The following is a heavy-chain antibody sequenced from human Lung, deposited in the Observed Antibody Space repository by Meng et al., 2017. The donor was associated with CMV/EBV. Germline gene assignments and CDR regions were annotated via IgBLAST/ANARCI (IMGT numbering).Heavy chain of an antibody. J-gene: IGHJ5*02. D-gene: IGHD6-13*01. Sequence: QVQLQESGPGLVKPSQTLSLPGTVSGASISSGYYHWSWIRQPPGKGLEYIGHIYDSRSGTTYYNPSLKSRVTISVDTSNNQFSLKVISVTAADTAVYYCANYRVGAGGQGSWGQGTLVTVSS. CDR3: ANYRVGAGGQGS. CDR2: IYDSRSGTT. CDR1: GASISSGYYH. V-gene: IGHV4-30-4*08.